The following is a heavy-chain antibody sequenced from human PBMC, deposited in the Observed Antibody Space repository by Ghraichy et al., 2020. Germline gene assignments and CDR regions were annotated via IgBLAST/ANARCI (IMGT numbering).Heavy chain of an antibody. CDR1: GFSFSIYA. J-gene: IGHJ6*02. V-gene: IGHV3-30*18. CDR3: AKDQRGSNWGYCFYGIDV. CDR2: ISYDGNKK. Sequence: GGSLRLSCAVSGFSFSIYAMHWVRQAPGKALEWVAVISYDGNKKYYGDSVKARFTISRDNSKNTLNLQMNSLRAEDTAVYYCAKDQRGSNWGYCFYGIDVWGQGTTVTVSS. D-gene: IGHD7-27*01.